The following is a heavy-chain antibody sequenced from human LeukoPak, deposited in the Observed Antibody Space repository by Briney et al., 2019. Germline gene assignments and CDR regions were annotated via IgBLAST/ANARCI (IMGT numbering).Heavy chain of an antibody. CDR2: IYYSGST. Sequence: SETLSLTCTVSGGAISDYYWTWIRQPPGKELEWIGYIYYSGSTTYNPSLKSRATISLDKSKNQFSLELTSVTAADTAVYYCARRYCSSLGCHKTINWFDPWGQGTLVTVSS. J-gene: IGHJ5*02. D-gene: IGHD2-2*01. V-gene: IGHV4-59*01. CDR1: GGAISDYY. CDR3: ARRYCSSLGCHKTINWFDP.